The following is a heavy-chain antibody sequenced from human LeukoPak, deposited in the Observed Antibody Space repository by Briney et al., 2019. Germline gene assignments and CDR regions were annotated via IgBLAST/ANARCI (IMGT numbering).Heavy chain of an antibody. V-gene: IGHV3-15*01. Sequence: GGSLRLSCAASGFPFSRFGMNWVRQAPGKGLEWVGRIKSKPYGVTTDYAAPVKGRFTISRDDSINTLFLQMNSLKSEDTAVYYCTRHPPSLDYWGQGTLVTVSS. CDR1: GFPFSRFG. CDR3: TRHPPSLDY. J-gene: IGHJ4*02. CDR2: IKSKPYGVTT.